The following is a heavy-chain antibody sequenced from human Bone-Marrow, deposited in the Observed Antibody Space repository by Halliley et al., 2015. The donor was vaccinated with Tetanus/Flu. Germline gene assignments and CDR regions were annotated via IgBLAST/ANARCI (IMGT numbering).Heavy chain of an antibody. V-gene: IGHV3-49*04. CDR1: GFNFGDYA. CDR3: TRERLALAPRAFDV. D-gene: IGHD1-1*01. J-gene: IGHJ3*01. Sequence: SLRLSCTASGFNFGDYAMNWVRQAPGKGLEWVGFISTTAYSATTEYAASVEDTLTISRDDSTSNAYMQMISPKSEDTDVYYCTRERLALAPRAFDVGGQGTMVTFSS. CDR2: ISTTAYSATT.